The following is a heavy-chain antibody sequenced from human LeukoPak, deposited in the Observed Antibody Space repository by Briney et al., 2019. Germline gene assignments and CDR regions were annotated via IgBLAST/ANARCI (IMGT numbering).Heavy chain of an antibody. Sequence: PSETLSLTCTVSGGSISSYYWSWIRQPPGKGLEWIGYIYYSGSTNYNPSLKSRVTISVDTSKNQFSLKLSSVTAADTAVYYCARLSVYHDILTGYRRSYWYFDLWGRGTLVTVSS. CDR1: GGSISSYY. V-gene: IGHV4-59*01. CDR3: ARLSVYHDILTGYRRSYWYFDL. J-gene: IGHJ2*01. D-gene: IGHD3-9*01. CDR2: IYYSGST.